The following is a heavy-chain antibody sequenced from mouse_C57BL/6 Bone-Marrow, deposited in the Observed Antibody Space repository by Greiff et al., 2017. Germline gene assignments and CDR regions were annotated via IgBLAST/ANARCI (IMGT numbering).Heavy chain of an antibody. CDR1: GYTFTSYW. J-gene: IGHJ3*01. V-gene: IGHV1-50*01. CDR3: ARGGNWDPSY. D-gene: IGHD4-1*01. Sequence: VQLQQPGAELVKPGASVKLSCKASGYTFTSYWMQWVKQRPGQGLEWIGEIDPSDSYTNYNQKFKGKATLTVDTSSSTAYMQLSSLTSEDSAVYYCARGGNWDPSYWGQGTLVTVSA. CDR2: IDPSDSYT.